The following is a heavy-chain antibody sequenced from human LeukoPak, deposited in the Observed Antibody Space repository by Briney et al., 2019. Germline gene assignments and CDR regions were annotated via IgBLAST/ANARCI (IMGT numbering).Heavy chain of an antibody. J-gene: IGHJ6*03. CDR2: INPSGGST. V-gene: IGHV1-46*01. D-gene: IGHD2-2*01. CDR3: ARFVVVRGPMEYYYYYMDV. CDR1: GYTFTSYY. Sequence: GASVKVSCKASGYTFTSYYMHWVRQAPGQGLEWMGIINPSGGSTSYAQKFQGRVTMTRDMSTSTVYMDLSSLRSEDTAVYYCARFVVVRGPMEYYYYYMDVWGRGTTVIVSS.